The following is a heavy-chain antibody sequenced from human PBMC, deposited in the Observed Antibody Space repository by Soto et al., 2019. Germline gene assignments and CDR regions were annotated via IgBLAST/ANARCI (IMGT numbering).Heavy chain of an antibody. V-gene: IGHV4-30-2*01. Sequence: SETLSLTCAVSGGSISSGGYSWSWIRQPPGKGLEWIGYIYHSGSTYYNPSLKSRVTISVDRSKNQLSLKLSSVTAADTAVYYCARNDYGDYGPYFDYWGQGTLVTVSS. CDR3: ARNDYGDYGPYFDY. CDR2: IYHSGST. D-gene: IGHD4-17*01. J-gene: IGHJ4*02. CDR1: GGSISSGGYS.